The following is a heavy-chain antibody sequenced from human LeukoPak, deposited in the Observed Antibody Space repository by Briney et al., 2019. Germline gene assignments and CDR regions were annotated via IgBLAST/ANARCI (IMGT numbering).Heavy chain of an antibody. CDR2: IYYSGST. J-gene: IGHJ5*02. Sequence: PSETLSLTCSVSGGSISSSSYYWGWIRQPPGKGLEWIGSIYYSGSTYYNPSLKSRVTISVDTSKNQFSLKLSSVTAADTAVYYCARLAAESFDPWGQGTLVTVSS. CDR1: GGSISSSSYY. D-gene: IGHD6-13*01. V-gene: IGHV4-39*07. CDR3: ARLAAESFDP.